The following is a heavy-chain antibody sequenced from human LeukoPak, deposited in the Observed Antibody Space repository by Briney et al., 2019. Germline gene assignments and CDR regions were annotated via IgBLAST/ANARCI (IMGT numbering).Heavy chain of an antibody. CDR3: ATVHYCTNGVCRWFDP. CDR1: SGSISSSSYY. CDR2: IYYSGST. V-gene: IGHV4-39*01. J-gene: IGHJ5*02. D-gene: IGHD2-8*01. Sequence: SEALSLTRTVSSGSISSSSYYWGWIRQPPGKGLEWIGSIYYSGSTYYNPSLKSRVTISVDTSKNQFSLKLSSVTAADTAVYYCATVHYCTNGVCRWFDPWGQGTLVTVSS.